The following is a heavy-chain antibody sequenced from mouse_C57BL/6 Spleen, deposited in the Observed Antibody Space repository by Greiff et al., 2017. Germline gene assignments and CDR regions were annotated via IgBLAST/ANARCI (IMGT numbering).Heavy chain of an antibody. V-gene: IGHV1-7*01. J-gene: IGHJ3*01. D-gene: IGHD2-4*01. Sequence: VQLVESGAELAKPGASVKLSCKASGYTFTSYWMHWVKQRPGQGLEWIGYINPSSGYTKYNQKFKDKATLTADKSSSTAYMQLSSLIYEDSAVYYCAEGYDYDGPFAYWGQGTLVTVSA. CDR1: GYTFTSYW. CDR2: INPSSGYT. CDR3: AEGYDYDGPFAY.